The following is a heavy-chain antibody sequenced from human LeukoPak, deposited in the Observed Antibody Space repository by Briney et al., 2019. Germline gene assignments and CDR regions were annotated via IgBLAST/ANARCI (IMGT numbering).Heavy chain of an antibody. CDR1: GGSFSGYY. D-gene: IGHD6-19*01. CDR3: ARAAGYFDF. V-gene: IGHV4-34*01. Sequence: PSETLSLTCVIYGGSFSGYYWSWIRQPPGKGLELIGEINHSGSTNYSPSLKSRLTLSVDTSKNQFSLKLSSVTAADTAVYYCARAAGYFDFWGQGALVTVSS. CDR2: INHSGST. J-gene: IGHJ4*02.